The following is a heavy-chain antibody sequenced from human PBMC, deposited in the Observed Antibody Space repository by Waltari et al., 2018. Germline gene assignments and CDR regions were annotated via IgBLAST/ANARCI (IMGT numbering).Heavy chain of an antibody. CDR2: IYYSGST. CDR3: ARHYDSSGAGDY. D-gene: IGHD3-22*01. CDR1: GGSISSSSYY. V-gene: IGHV4-39*07. Sequence: QLQLQESGPGLVKPSETLSLTCTVSGGSISSSSYYWGWIRQPPGKGLEWIGSIYYSGSTYYHPSLKSRVTISVDTSKTQFSLKLSSVTAADTAVYYCARHYDSSGAGDYWGQGTLVTVSS. J-gene: IGHJ4*02.